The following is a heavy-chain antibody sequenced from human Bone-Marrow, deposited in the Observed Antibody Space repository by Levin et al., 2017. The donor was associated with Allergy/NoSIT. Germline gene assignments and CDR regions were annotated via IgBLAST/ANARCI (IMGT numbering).Heavy chain of an antibody. D-gene: IGHD5-18*01. J-gene: IGHJ4*02. CDR3: ARGVAAAMVMSYFDY. Sequence: SQTLSLTCTVSGGSITTYFWNWIRQSPGKGLEWIGSFYYIGSSNYNPSLTSRVTISIDTSKNHFSLRLTSLTAADTAVYYCARGVAAAMVMSYFDYWGQGTPVTVSS. V-gene: IGHV4-59*08. CDR2: FYYIGSS. CDR1: GGSITTYF.